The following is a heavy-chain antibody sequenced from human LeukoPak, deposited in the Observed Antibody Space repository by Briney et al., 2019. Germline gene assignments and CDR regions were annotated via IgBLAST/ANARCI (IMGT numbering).Heavy chain of an antibody. D-gene: IGHD1-26*01. J-gene: IGHJ6*02. CDR3: ARDRGLGYSGSYWNYYYGMDV. CDR1: GFTFSSYS. V-gene: IGHV3-48*04. CDR2: ISSSSSTI. Sequence: GGSLRLSCAASGFTFSSYSMNWVRQAPGKGLEWVSYISSSSSTIYYADSVKGRFTISRDNAKNSLYLQMNSLRAEDTAVYYCARDRGLGYSGSYWNYYYGMDVWGQGTTVTVSS.